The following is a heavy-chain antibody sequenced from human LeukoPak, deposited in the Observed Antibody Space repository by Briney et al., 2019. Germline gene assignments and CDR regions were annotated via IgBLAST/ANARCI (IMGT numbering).Heavy chain of an antibody. D-gene: IGHD3-9*01. V-gene: IGHV4-59*01. CDR3: ASAPYDILTGYYYYGMDV. Sequence: SETLSLTCTVSGGSISSYYRSWIRQPPGKGLEWIGYIYYSGSTNYNPSLKSRVTISVDTSKNQFSLKLSSVTAADTAVYYCASAPYDILTGYYYYGMDVWGQGTTVTVSS. CDR2: IYYSGST. J-gene: IGHJ6*02. CDR1: GGSISSYY.